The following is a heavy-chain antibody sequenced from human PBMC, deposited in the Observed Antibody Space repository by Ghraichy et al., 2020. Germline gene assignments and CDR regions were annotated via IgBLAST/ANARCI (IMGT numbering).Heavy chain of an antibody. CDR3: ASLYFYGSGLN. V-gene: IGHV4-39*01. D-gene: IGHD3-10*01. Sequence: SETLSLTCTVSGDSISNSAYYWGWIRQPPGKGLEWVGSIFYSGSTYYNPSLANRITTSIATSKNQFSLNLLSVTAADTAVYCCASLYFYGSGLNWGQGTLVAVSS. J-gene: IGHJ4*02. CDR1: GDSISNSAYY. CDR2: IFYSGST.